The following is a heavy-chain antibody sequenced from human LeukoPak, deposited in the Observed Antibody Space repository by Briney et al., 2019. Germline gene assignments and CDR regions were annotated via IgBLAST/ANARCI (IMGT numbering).Heavy chain of an antibody. J-gene: IGHJ4*02. CDR3: ARDTGDSSSGVDGFDY. CDR1: GFTFSSYA. CDR2: ISGSGGST. Sequence: PGGSLRLSCAASGFTFSSYAMSWVRQAPGKGLEWVSAISGSGGSTYYADSVKGRFTISRDNAKNSLYLQMNSLRAEDTAVYYCARDTGDSSSGVDGFDYWGQGTLVIVSS. D-gene: IGHD6-13*01. V-gene: IGHV3-23*01.